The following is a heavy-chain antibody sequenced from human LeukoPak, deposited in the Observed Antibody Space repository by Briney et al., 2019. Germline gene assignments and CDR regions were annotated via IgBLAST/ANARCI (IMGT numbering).Heavy chain of an antibody. Sequence: SVKVSCKASGGTFSSYAISWVRQAPGQGLEWMGGIIPIFGTANYAQKFQGRVTITMDESTSTAYMELSSLRSEDTAVYYCARGPRYDFWSGYLDYWGQGTLVTVSS. J-gene: IGHJ4*02. D-gene: IGHD3-3*01. CDR1: GGTFSSYA. V-gene: IGHV1-69*05. CDR2: IIPIFGTA. CDR3: ARGPRYDFWSGYLDY.